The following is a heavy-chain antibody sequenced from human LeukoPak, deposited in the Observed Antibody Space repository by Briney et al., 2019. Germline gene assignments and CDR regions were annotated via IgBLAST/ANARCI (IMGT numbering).Heavy chain of an antibody. CDR1: GYTFTGCY. D-gene: IGHD3-10*01. Sequence: ASENASCKASGYTFTGCYLHWVRQAPGQGLEGVGWINSNSGGTKYAQKFQGRVTLTRYTSMSTAYMELSSLRSDDTALYYCARDPEYSGFGSGYHMDVWGKGTTVTISS. J-gene: IGHJ6*03. CDR3: ARDPEYSGFGSGYHMDV. CDR2: INSNSGGT. V-gene: IGHV1-2*02.